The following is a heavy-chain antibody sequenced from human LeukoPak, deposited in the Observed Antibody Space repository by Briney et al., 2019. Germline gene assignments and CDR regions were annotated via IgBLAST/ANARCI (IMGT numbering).Heavy chain of an antibody. CDR2: IKQDGSEK. CDR1: GFTFSNYW. D-gene: IGHD3-16*01. Sequence: RSGGSLRLSCEVSGFTFSNYWMTWVRQAPGKGLEWVANIKQDGSEKYYVDSVKGRFTISRDNAKDSLYLQMNSLRAEDTAVYFCAAEGGAHHKTFDYWGQGTLVTVSS. J-gene: IGHJ4*02. CDR3: AAEGGAHHKTFDY. V-gene: IGHV3-7*01.